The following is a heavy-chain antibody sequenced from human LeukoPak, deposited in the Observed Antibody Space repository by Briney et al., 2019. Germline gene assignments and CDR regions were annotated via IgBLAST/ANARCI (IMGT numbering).Heavy chain of an antibody. CDR2: IYTSGST. CDR3: ASSRFGELHY. CDR1: GGSISSGSYY. D-gene: IGHD3-10*01. V-gene: IGHV4-61*02. Sequence: SETLSLTCTVSGGSISSGSYYWSWIRQPAGKGLEWIGRIYTSGSTNYNPSLKSRVTISVDTSKNQFSLKLSSVTAADTAVYYCASSRFGELHYWGQGTLVTVSS. J-gene: IGHJ4*02.